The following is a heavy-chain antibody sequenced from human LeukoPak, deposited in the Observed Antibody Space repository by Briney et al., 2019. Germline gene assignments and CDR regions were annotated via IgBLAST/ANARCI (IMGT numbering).Heavy chain of an antibody. Sequence: GESLKISCKGSGSSFTSYWISWVRQMPGKGLEWMGRIDPSDSYTNYSPSFQGHVTISADKSISTAYLQWSSLKASDTAMYYCARHEAYYDILTATYYYGMDVWGKGTTVTVSS. CDR2: IDPSDSYT. V-gene: IGHV5-10-1*01. CDR3: ARHEAYYDILTATYYYGMDV. CDR1: GSSFTSYW. J-gene: IGHJ6*04. D-gene: IGHD3-9*01.